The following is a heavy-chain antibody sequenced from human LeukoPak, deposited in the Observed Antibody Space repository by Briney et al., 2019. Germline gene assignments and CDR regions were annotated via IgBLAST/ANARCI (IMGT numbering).Heavy chain of an antibody. CDR1: GFTFSSYA. D-gene: IGHD5-18*01. J-gene: IGHJ4*02. CDR3: AKGNGYSYGWYYFDY. CDR2: ITASGGNT. Sequence: GGSLRLSCAASGFTFSSYAMGWVRQAPGKGLEGVSAITASGGNTYYADSGKGRFTISRDNSKNTLYMQVNRLRAEDTAVYYCAKGNGYSYGWYYFDYWGQGTLVTVSS. V-gene: IGHV3-23*01.